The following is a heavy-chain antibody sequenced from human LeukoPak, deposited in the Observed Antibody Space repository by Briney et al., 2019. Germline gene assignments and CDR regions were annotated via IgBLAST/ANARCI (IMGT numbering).Heavy chain of an antibody. CDR2: IIPIFGTA. J-gene: IGHJ4*02. CDR1: GGTFSSYA. Sequence: ASVKVSCKASGGTFSSYAISWVRQAPGQGLEWMGGIIPIFGTANYAQKFQGRVTITADESTSTAYMELSSLRSEDTAVYYCARDRGVLRYFDFDYWGQGTLVTVSS. CDR3: ARDRGVLRYFDFDY. V-gene: IGHV1-69*13. D-gene: IGHD3-9*01.